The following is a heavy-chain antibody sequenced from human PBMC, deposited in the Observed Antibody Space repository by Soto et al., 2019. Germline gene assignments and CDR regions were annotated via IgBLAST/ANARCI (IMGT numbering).Heavy chain of an antibody. J-gene: IGHJ6*02. D-gene: IGHD3-9*01. CDR2: IYHSGST. Sequence: SETLSLTCAVSGGSISSSNWWSWVRQPPGKGLEWIGEIYHSGSTNYNPPLKSRVTISVDKSKNQFSLKLSSVTAADTAVYYCARDLGRYYDILTGRSVYGMDVWGQGTTVTVSS. CDR1: GGSISSSNW. V-gene: IGHV4-4*02. CDR3: ARDLGRYYDILTGRSVYGMDV.